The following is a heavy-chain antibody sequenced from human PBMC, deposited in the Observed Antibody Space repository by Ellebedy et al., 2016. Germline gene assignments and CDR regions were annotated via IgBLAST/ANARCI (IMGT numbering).Heavy chain of an antibody. V-gene: IGHV3-9*01. J-gene: IGHJ4*02. CDR3: ARAKTAMVTSFDY. CDR2: ISWNSGSI. Sequence: SLKISCAASGFTFDDYAMHWVRQAPGKGLEWVSGISWNSGSIGYADSVKGRFTISRDNAKNSLYLQMNSLRAEDTALYYCARAKTAMVTSFDYWGQGTLVTVSS. D-gene: IGHD5-18*01. CDR1: GFTFDDYA.